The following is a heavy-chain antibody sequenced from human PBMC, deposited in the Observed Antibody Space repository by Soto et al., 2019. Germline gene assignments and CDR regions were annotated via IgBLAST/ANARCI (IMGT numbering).Heavy chain of an antibody. CDR2: ISAHNGNT. V-gene: IGHV1-18*01. J-gene: IGHJ4*02. Sequence: QVHLVQSGAEVKKPGASVKVSCKGSGYGFTTYGITWVRQAPGQGLEWMAWISAHNGNTNYAQKLQGRVTVTRDTSTSKAYRGLRSLRSDDTAVYYCARGRYGDYWGREPWSPSPQ. D-gene: IGHD1-1*01. CDR1: GYGFTTYG. CDR3: ARGRYGDY.